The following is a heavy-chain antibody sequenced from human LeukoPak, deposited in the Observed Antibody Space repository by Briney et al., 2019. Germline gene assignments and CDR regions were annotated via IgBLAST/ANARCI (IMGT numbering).Heavy chain of an antibody. D-gene: IGHD4-17*01. CDR2: IRSKANSYAT. Sequence: GGSLRLSCAASGFTFSGSAMHWVRQASGKGLEWVGRIRSKANSYATAYAASVKGRFTISRDDSKNTAYLQMNSLKTEDTAVYYCTRLDGDYVDWFDPWGQGTLVTASS. CDR1: GFTFSGSA. V-gene: IGHV3-73*01. CDR3: TRLDGDYVDWFDP. J-gene: IGHJ5*02.